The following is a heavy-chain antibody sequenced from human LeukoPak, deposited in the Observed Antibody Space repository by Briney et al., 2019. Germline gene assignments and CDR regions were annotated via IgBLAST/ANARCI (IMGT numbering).Heavy chain of an antibody. CDR1: GGSVSSGSYY. CDR3: ARGRNLYYDFWSGYLYYFDY. J-gene: IGHJ4*02. CDR2: IYYRGST. D-gene: IGHD3-3*01. V-gene: IGHV4-61*01. Sequence: PSETLSLTCTVSGGSVSSGSYYWSWIRQPPGKGLEWIGYIYYRGSTNYNPSLKSRVTISVDTSKNQFSLKLSSVTAADTAVYYCARGRNLYYDFWSGYLYYFDYWGQGTLVTVSS.